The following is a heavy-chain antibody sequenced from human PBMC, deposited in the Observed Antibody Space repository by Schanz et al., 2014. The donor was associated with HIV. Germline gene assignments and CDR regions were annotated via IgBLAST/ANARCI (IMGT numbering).Heavy chain of an antibody. CDR3: AKEEQQLGGVGGYHFDY. D-gene: IGHD6-13*01. J-gene: IGHJ4*02. Sequence: ESGGGVVQPGRSLRLSCAASGFTFSSYVMHWVRPAPGKGLEWVAVLWHDGTNKYYVDSVKDRFTISRDISKNTLYLQMNSLRAEDTAVYYCAKEEQQLGGVGGYHFDYWGQGTLVTVSS. V-gene: IGHV3-33*06. CDR2: LWHDGTNK. CDR1: GFTFSSYV.